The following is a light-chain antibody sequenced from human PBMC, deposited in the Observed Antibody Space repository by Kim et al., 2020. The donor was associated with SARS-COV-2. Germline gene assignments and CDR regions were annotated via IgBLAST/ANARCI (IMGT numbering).Light chain of an antibody. CDR2: GAS. J-gene: IGKJ2*01. CDR1: QSVTSNY. V-gene: IGKV3-20*01. Sequence: EIVLTQSPGTLSLSQGERATLSCRASQSVTSNYLAWYQQKPGQAPRLLIYGASSRATGIPDRFSGSGSGTDFTLTISRLEPEDCAVYYCQQYGRSPPYTFGQGTKLEI. CDR3: QQYGRSPPYT.